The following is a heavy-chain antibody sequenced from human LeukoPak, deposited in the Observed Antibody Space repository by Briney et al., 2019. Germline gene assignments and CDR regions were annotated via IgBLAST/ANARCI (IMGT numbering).Heavy chain of an antibody. CDR2: TYSGGST. D-gene: IGHD6-19*01. CDR3: VRERWLALDY. CDR1: GFTVSSNY. V-gene: IGHV3-53*01. J-gene: IGHJ4*02. Sequence: GGSLRLSCAASGFTVSSNYMSWVRQAPGKGLEWVSVTYSGGSTYYADSVKGRFTISRDNSKNTLYLQMNSLRAEDTAVYYCVRERWLALDYWGQGTLVTVSS.